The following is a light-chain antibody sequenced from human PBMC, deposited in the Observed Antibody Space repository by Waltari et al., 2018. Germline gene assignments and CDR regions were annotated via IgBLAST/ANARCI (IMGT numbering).Light chain of an antibody. V-gene: IGKV3-11*01. J-gene: IGKJ4*01. Sequence: ETVLTQSPATLSLSPGERATLSCKASQNVDRYLAWYQQKPGQAPRLLIYDKSNRATGIPVRFSGSGSGTDFTLTISSLEPEDFAVYYCQQRKNWPPLTFGGGTKVEIK. CDR1: QNVDRY. CDR3: QQRKNWPPLT. CDR2: DKS.